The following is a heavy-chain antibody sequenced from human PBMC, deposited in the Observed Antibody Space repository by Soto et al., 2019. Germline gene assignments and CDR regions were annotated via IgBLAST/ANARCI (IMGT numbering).Heavy chain of an antibody. D-gene: IGHD6-19*01. Sequence: QLQLQESGPGLVKPSETLSLTCTVSGGSISSSSYYWVWIRQPPGKGLEWIGSTYFRGTTYYTPSVKSRLTIAGDTSKNPFSLKLSSVTAADTAVYYGASSAGAGTLFSPQNLCYFDYWGQGTLVTVSS. J-gene: IGHJ4*02. V-gene: IGHV4-39*01. CDR1: GGSISSSSYY. CDR3: ASSAGAGTLFSPQNLCYFDY. CDR2: TYFRGTT.